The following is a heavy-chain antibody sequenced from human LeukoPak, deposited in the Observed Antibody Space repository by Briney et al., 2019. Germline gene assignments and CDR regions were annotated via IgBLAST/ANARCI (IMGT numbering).Heavy chain of an antibody. V-gene: IGHV1-46*01. CDR2: INTSGGST. CDR1: GYTFTRYG. CDR3: ARAGSDYCGGDCPKFDY. J-gene: IGHJ4*02. Sequence: AAVKVSCKASGYTFTRYGITWVRQPPGQGLEWMGIINTSGGSTSYAQKFQGRVTMTRDTSTSTVYMELSSLRSEDTAVYYCARAGSDYCGGDCPKFDYWGQGTLVTVSS. D-gene: IGHD2-21*02.